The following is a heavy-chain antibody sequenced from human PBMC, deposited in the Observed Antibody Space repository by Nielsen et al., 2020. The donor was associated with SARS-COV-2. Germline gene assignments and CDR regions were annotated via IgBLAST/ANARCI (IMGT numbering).Heavy chain of an antibody. Sequence: GEYLKISCAASGFTFSDYYMSWIRQAPGKGLEWVSYISSSSSYTNYADSVKGRFTISRDNDKNSLYLQMNSLRSEDTAVYYCARDRGMGGSSRPFDDWGQGTLVTVSS. V-gene: IGHV3-11*06. D-gene: IGHD3-16*01. CDR3: ARDRGMGGSSRPFDD. CDR2: ISSSSSYT. J-gene: IGHJ4*02. CDR1: GFTFSDYY.